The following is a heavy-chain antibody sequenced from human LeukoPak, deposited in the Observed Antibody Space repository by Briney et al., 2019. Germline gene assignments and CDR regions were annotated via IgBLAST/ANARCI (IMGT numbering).Heavy chain of an antibody. CDR1: GGSISSSRYY. Sequence: SETLSLTCTVSGGSISSSRYYWGWIRQPPGKGLEGIGSIYYSGSTYYNPSLKSRVTMSVDTSKNQFSLKLSSVPAAGTAVYYCARESNWNDPFDIWGQGTMVTVSS. D-gene: IGHD1-1*01. J-gene: IGHJ3*02. CDR3: ARESNWNDPFDI. V-gene: IGHV4-39*07. CDR2: IYYSGST.